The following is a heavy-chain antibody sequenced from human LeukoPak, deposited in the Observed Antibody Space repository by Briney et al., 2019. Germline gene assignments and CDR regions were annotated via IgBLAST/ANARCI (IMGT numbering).Heavy chain of an antibody. V-gene: IGHV3-64*01. Sequence: PGGSLRLSCAASGFTFSNYPIHWVRQAPGKGLEFVSSIHSNGISTYYGNSVKGRFTVSRDNAKNSLYLQMNSLRAEDTAVYYCARAHYPPPYYFDYWGQGTLVTVSS. D-gene: IGHD3-10*01. J-gene: IGHJ4*02. CDR1: GFTFSNYP. CDR2: IHSNGIST. CDR3: ARAHYPPPYYFDY.